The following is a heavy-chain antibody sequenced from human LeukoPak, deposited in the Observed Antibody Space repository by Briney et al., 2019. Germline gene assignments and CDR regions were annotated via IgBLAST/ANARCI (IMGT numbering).Heavy chain of an antibody. CDR3: AREGGDPRWLDP. J-gene: IGHJ5*02. Sequence: SETLSLTCTVPGGSISSYYWTWIRQSAVKGLEWIGRINTSGSTNYNPSLRSRVTMSVNTSKNQFSLNLTSVTAADTAVYSCAREGGDPRWLDPWGQGTLVTVSS. CDR1: GGSISSYY. D-gene: IGHD6-25*01. CDR2: INTSGST. V-gene: IGHV4-4*07.